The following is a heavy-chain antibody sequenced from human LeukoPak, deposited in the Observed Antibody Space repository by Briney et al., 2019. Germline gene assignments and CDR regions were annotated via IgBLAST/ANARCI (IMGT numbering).Heavy chain of an antibody. V-gene: IGHV1-8*03. J-gene: IGHJ3*02. CDR1: GYTFTSYD. D-gene: IGHD6-19*01. CDR3: ARALGAVAGPEDAFDI. CDR2: MNPNSGNT. Sequence: GASVKVSCKTSGYTFTSYDINWVRQATGQGLEYMGWMNPNSGNTGYAKKFQGRVSITRNTSIGTAYMELSSLRSEDTAVYYCARALGAVAGPEDAFDIWGQGTMVTVSS.